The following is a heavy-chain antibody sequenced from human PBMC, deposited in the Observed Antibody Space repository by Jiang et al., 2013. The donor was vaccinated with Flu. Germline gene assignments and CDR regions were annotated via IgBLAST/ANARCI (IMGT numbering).Heavy chain of an antibody. V-gene: IGHV4-34*01. Sequence: LLKPSETLSLTCAVYGGSFSDYYWSWIRQPPGQGLEWIGEFNPRGNTNYNPSLKSRITISVDTSKNQFSLRVNSVTAADTAVYYCARGRSRTARFDFWGQGSLVTVSS. CDR1: GGSFSDYY. CDR2: FNPRGNT. J-gene: IGHJ4*02. D-gene: IGHD5-18*01. CDR3: ARGRSRTARFDF.